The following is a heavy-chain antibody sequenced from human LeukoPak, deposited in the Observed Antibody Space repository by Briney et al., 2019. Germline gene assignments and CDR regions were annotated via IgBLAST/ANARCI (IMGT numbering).Heavy chain of an antibody. CDR2: ISSNGDST. V-gene: IGHV3-64*01. D-gene: IGHD1-26*01. CDR3: ARAGEGLLAYSFDI. J-gene: IGHJ3*02. Sequence: GGSRRLSCAVSGLIFSSYDMHWVRQAPGKGLEYVSGISSNGDSTYYANSVKGRFTISRDNSRDTLYLQMNTLSAEDTAVYYCARAGEGLLAYSFDIWGQGTMVTVSS. CDR1: GLIFSSYD.